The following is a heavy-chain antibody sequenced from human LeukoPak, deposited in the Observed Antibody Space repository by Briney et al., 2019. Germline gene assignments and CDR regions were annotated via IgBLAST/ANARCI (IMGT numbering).Heavy chain of an antibody. Sequence: SETLSLTCSVSGGSINNHIWSWIRQPPGKGLEWIGYISYSGSANYNPSLKSRVTISVDTSKNQFSLKVTSVTAADTAVYYCARETAMVLDYWGQGTLVTVSS. V-gene: IGHV4-59*11. D-gene: IGHD5-18*01. CDR3: ARETAMVLDY. CDR1: GGSINNHI. CDR2: ISYSGSA. J-gene: IGHJ4*02.